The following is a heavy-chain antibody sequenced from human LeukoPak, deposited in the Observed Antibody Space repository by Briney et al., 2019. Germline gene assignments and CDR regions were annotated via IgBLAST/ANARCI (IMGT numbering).Heavy chain of an antibody. CDR2: ISSSSSAI. V-gene: IGHV3-48*01. CDR3: AGSTGGLLWFGELQDAFDI. D-gene: IGHD3-10*01. Sequence: PGGSLRLSCAASGFTFSSYSMNWVRQAPGQGLEWVSYISSSSSAIYYADSVKGRFTISRDNAKNSLYLQMNSLRAEATAVYYCAGSTGGLLWFGELQDAFDIWGQGTMVTVSS. CDR1: GFTFSSYS. J-gene: IGHJ3*02.